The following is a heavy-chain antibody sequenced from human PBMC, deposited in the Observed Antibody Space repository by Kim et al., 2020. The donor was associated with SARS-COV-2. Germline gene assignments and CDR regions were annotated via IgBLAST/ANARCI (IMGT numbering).Heavy chain of an antibody. CDR1: GFTFSDYY. CDR3: ARVSSGSSSWYWFDA. CDR2: ISSSGSYI. Sequence: GGSLRLSCAASGFTFSDYYMTWIRQAPGKGLEWLAYISSSGSYIVYADSVKGRFSISRDSAKKSLYLQMNSLRAEDTAVYYCARVSSGSSSWYWFDAWG. J-gene: IGHJ5*01. D-gene: IGHD6-13*01. V-gene: IGHV3-11*05.